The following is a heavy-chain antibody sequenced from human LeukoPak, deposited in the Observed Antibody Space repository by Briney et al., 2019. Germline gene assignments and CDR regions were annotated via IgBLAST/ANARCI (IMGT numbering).Heavy chain of an antibody. V-gene: IGHV1-58*01. D-gene: IGHD4-17*01. CDR1: GFTFTSSA. CDR2: IVVGSGNT. CDR3: AADPYDYGDYVLGY. Sequence: TSVEVSCKASGFTFTSSAVQWVRQARGQRLEWIGWIVVGSGNTNYAQKFQERVTITRDMSTSTAYMELSSLRSEDTAVYYCAADPYDYGDYVLGYWGQGTLVTVSS. J-gene: IGHJ4*02.